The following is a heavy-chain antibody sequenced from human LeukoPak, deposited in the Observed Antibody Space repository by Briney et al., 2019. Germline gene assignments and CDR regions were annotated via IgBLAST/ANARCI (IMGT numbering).Heavy chain of an antibody. D-gene: IGHD6-13*01. V-gene: IGHV4-59*08. CDR2: IYYSGST. CDR1: GGSISSYY. Sequence: SETLSLTCTVSGGSISSYYWSWIRQPPGKGLEWIGYIYYSGSTNYNPSLKSRVTISVDTSKNQFSLKLSSVTAADTAVYHCARHPAFMSAAGHEPFDYWGQGTLVTVSS. CDR3: ARHPAFMSAAGHEPFDY. J-gene: IGHJ4*02.